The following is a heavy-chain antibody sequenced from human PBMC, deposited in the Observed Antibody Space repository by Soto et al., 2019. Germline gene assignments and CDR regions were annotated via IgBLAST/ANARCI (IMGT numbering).Heavy chain of an antibody. CDR2: ISSGGFTF. V-gene: IGHV3-11*01. CDR1: GFYFGDYF. D-gene: IGHD2-2*01. Sequence: GGSLSLSCAASGFYFGDYFMSWIRQPPGKGLEWVSYISSGGFTFYHADSVKRRFTTSWDKAKNSLYLQMNTLSAEDTAVYYCATGIVPATKWGYYSYGLDVWGQGTTVTVSS. CDR3: ATGIVPATKWGYYSYGLDV. J-gene: IGHJ6*02.